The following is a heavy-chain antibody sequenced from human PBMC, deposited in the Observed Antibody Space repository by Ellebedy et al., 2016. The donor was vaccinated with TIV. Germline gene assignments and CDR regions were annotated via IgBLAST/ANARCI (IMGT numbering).Heavy chain of an antibody. J-gene: IGHJ4*02. CDR1: GFTFSSYG. Sequence: GESLKISXAASGFTFSSYGMHWVLQAPGKGLEWVAVISYDGSNKYYADSVKGRFTISRDNSKNTLYLQMNSLRAEDTAVYYCAKDLIRYCSSTSCSARYFDYWGQGTLVTVSS. D-gene: IGHD2-2*01. CDR3: AKDLIRYCSSTSCSARYFDY. V-gene: IGHV3-30*18. CDR2: ISYDGSNK.